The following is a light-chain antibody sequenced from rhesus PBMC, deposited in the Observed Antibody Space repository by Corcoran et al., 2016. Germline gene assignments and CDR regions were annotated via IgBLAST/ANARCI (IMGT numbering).Light chain of an antibody. CDR3: QHYYDSPPA. CDR2: AFS. Sequence: DIQMTQSPSALSASVGDRVTISCRASQNIYTNLAWYQQKPGKAPKVLIYAFSSLQTGTPSRFSGSGSGTVFTLTISSLQPEDSATYSCQHYYDSPPAFGGGTKVEI. V-gene: IGKV1S8*01. J-gene: IGKJ4*01. CDR1: QNIYTN.